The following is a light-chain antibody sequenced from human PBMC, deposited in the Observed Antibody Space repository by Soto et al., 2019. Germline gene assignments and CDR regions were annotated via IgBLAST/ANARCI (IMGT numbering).Light chain of an antibody. J-gene: IGLJ1*01. V-gene: IGLV1-40*01. CDR3: QSYDSSLSGYV. Sequence: QSVLTQPPSVSEAPGQRVTISCTGSSSNIGAGYEAHWYQQVPGTAPKLFIYKNTNRPSGVPDRFSGSKSGTSASLAITGLQAEDEAEYYCQSYDSSLSGYVFGTGTKLTVL. CDR2: KNT. CDR1: SSNIGAGYE.